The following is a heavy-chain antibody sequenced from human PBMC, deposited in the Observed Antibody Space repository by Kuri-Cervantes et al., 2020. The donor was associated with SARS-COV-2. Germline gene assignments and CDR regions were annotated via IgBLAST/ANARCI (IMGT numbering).Heavy chain of an antibody. J-gene: IGHJ5*02. V-gene: IGHV3-49*04. Sequence: GESLKISCTASGFTFGDYAMSWVRQAPGKGLEWVGFIRSKAYGGTTEYAASVKGRFTISRDDSKSIAYLQMNSLKTEDTAVYYCTTETSSGWFGWFDPWGQGTLVTVSS. CDR3: TTETSSGWFGWFDP. CDR1: GFTFGDYA. CDR2: IRSKAYGGTT. D-gene: IGHD6-19*01.